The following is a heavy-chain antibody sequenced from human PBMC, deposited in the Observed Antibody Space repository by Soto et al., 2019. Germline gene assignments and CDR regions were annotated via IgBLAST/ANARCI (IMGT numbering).Heavy chain of an antibody. CDR1: GGSISSSKW. CDR2: IYHSGST. D-gene: IGHD4-17*01. Sequence: QVQLQESGPGLVKPSGTLSLTCAVSGGSISSSKWWSWVRQPPGKGLERIGEIYHSGSTNYNPSLKSRVTIAEDKSKNQFPRRLSSVTAADTAVYCCMNKETTSNYWGQGTLVTVSS. CDR3: MNKETTSNY. V-gene: IGHV4-4*01. J-gene: IGHJ4*02.